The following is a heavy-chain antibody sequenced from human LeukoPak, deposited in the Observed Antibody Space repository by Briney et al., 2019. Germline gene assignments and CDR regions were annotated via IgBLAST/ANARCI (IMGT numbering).Heavy chain of an antibody. J-gene: IGHJ4*02. D-gene: IGHD6-13*01. V-gene: IGHV4-59*01. CDR1: GGSISSYY. CDR2: IYYSGST. CDR3: ARVTAAGTPYYFDY. Sequence: PSETPSLTCTVSGGSISSYYWSWIRQPPGKGLEWIGYIYYSGSTNYDPSLKSRVTISVDTSKNQFSLKLSSVTAADTAVYYCARVTAAGTPYYFDYWGQGTLVTVSS.